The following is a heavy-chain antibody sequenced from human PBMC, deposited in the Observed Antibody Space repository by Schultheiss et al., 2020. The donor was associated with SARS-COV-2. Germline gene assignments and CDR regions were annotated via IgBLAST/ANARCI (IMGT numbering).Heavy chain of an antibody. CDR1: GFTFSSYA. CDR3: AKDGAYSSGWPPNYFDY. V-gene: IGHV3-30-3*01. CDR2: ISYDGSNK. D-gene: IGHD6-19*01. J-gene: IGHJ4*02. Sequence: GGSLRLSCAASGFTFSSYAMSWVRQAPGKGLEWVAVISYDGSNKYYADSVKGRFTISRDNSKNTLYLQMNSLRAEDTAVHYCAKDGAYSSGWPPNYFDYWGQGTLVTVSS.